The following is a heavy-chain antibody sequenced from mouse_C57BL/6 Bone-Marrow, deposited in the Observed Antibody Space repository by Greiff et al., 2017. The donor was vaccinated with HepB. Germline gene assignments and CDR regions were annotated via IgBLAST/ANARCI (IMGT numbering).Heavy chain of an antibody. CDR1: GYTFTTYP. Sequence: QVQLKESGAELVKPGASVKMSCKASGYTFTTYPIEWMKQNHGKSLEWIGNFHPYNDDTKYNEKFKGKATLTVEKSSSTVYLELSRLTSDDSAVYYCATSSGYNYAMDYWGQGTSVTVSS. J-gene: IGHJ4*01. V-gene: IGHV1-47*01. CDR3: ATSSGYNYAMDY. D-gene: IGHD3-2*02. CDR2: FHPYNDDT.